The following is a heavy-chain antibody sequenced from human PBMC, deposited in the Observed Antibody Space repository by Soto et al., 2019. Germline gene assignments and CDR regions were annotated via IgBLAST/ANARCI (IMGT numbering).Heavy chain of an antibody. CDR3: ARHPPTNSWPAALDY. CDR1: GFSVSSTY. V-gene: IGHV3-53*02. D-gene: IGHD2-15*01. J-gene: IGHJ4*02. Sequence: EVQLVETGGGLIQPGGSLTLSCAASGFSVSSTYMSWVRQAPGKGLQWVSVLYVGGTTYYANSVKGRFTISRDNSRNTLYLHLDSLTTDDTAVYYCARHPPTNSWPAALDYWGQGALVTVSS. CDR2: LYVGGTT.